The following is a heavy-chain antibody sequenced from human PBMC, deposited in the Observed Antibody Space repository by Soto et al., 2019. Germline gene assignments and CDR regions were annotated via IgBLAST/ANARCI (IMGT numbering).Heavy chain of an antibody. CDR1: GGTFSSYT. Sequence: QVQLVQSGAEVKKPGSSVKVSCKASGGTFSSYTISWVRQAPGQGLEWMGRIIPILGIANYAQKFQGRVTITADKSTSTEYMELSSLISEDTAVYYCAREGGCSGGSCYNDAFDIWGQGTMVTVSS. D-gene: IGHD2-15*01. CDR3: AREGGCSGGSCYNDAFDI. J-gene: IGHJ3*02. V-gene: IGHV1-69*08. CDR2: IIPILGIA.